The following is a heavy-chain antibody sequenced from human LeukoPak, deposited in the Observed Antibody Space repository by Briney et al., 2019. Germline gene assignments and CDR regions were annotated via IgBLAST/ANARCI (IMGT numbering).Heavy chain of an antibody. CDR1: GNYW. Sequence: GGSLRLSCAASGNYWMRWVRQAPGKGLVWVSRIKSDGSSISYADSVKGRFTISRDNAKNTLHLQMNSLRVEDTAVYYCARESIMRVGRQSDAFDIWGQGIMVTVSS. V-gene: IGHV3-74*01. J-gene: IGHJ3*02. CDR3: ARESIMRVGRQSDAFDI. D-gene: IGHD3-22*01. CDR2: IKSDGSSI.